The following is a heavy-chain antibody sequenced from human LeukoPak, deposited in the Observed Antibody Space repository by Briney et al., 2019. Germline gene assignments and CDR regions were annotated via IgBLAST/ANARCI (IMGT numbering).Heavy chain of an antibody. CDR1: GFTFSAYT. CDR2: ISASSSYI. J-gene: IGHJ6*03. Sequence: GGSLRLSCAASGFTFSAYTMNWVRQAPGKGLDWVSSISASSSYIYYADSVKGRFTISRDNAKNSLYLQMNSLRAEDTAVYYCARGLRSGVLEWLPMDVWGKGTTVTVSS. D-gene: IGHD3-3*01. CDR3: ARGLRSGVLEWLPMDV. V-gene: IGHV3-21*01.